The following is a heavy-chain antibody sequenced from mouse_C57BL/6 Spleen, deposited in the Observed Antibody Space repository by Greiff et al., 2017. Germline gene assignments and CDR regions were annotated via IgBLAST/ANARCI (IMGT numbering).Heavy chain of an antibody. Sequence: VQLQQSGAELVKPGASVKLSCTASGFNIKDYYMHWVKQRTEQGLEWIGRIDPEDGETKYAPKFQGKATLTADTSSNTSYLQLSSLTSEDTAVYYCANSYVNFDYWSQDTTLTGSA. CDR2: IDPEDGET. CDR3: ANSYVNFDY. D-gene: IGHD5-1-1*01. J-gene: IGHJ2*01. V-gene: IGHV14-2*01. CDR1: GFNIKDYY.